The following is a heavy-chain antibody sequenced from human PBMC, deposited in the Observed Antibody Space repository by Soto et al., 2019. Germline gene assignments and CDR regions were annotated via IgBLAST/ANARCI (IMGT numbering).Heavy chain of an antibody. CDR3: ARDAFGNYYDCSGYYPYGMDV. CDR1: GYTFTSYD. V-gene: IGHV1-8*01. D-gene: IGHD3-22*01. J-gene: IGHJ6*02. Sequence: QVQLVQSGAEVKKPGASVKVSCKASGYTFTSYDINWVRQATGQGLEWMGWMNPNSGNTGYAQKFQGRVTMTRNTSISTAYMELSSLRSEDTAVYYCARDAFGNYYDCSGYYPYGMDVWGQGTTVTVSS. CDR2: MNPNSGNT.